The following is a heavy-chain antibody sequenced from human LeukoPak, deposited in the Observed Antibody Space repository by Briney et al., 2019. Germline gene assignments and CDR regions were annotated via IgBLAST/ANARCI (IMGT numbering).Heavy chain of an antibody. J-gene: IGHJ4*02. V-gene: IGHV3-23*01. Sequence: PGGSLRLSCAASGFTFINYAMAWVRQAPGKGLEWVSAISGSGDSTLNSDSVKGRFTISRDNSKNTLYLQMNSLRAEDTALYYCATSTVAKYDYWGQGTLVAVSS. CDR2: ISGSGDST. D-gene: IGHD4-11*01. CDR3: ATSTVAKYDY. CDR1: GFTFINYA.